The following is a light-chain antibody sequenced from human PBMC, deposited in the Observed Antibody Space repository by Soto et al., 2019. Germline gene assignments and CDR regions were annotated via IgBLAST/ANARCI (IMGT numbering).Light chain of an antibody. J-gene: IGKJ1*01. CDR2: GAS. CDR3: QQYFEWPPMT. Sequence: EIVMTQSPATLSVSPGERATLSCRASQSVSSNLAWYQQKPGQAPRLLIYGASTRATGIPARFSGSVSGTEFTLTISSLQSEDSAIYYCQQYFEWPPMTFGQGTKVDIK. V-gene: IGKV3-15*01. CDR1: QSVSSN.